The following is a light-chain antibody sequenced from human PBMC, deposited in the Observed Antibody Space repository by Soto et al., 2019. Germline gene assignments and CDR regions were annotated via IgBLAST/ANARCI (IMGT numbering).Light chain of an antibody. CDR2: GAS. CDR3: QQYNNWPLT. CDR1: QSVSTN. V-gene: IGKV3-15*01. Sequence: EIVMTQSPATLSVSPGERATLSCRASQSVSTNLAWYQQKPGQAPRLLIYGASTRATGMPARFSGSGSGTVFTLTISSLQSEDLVVYYCQQYNNWPLTFGGGTTVDIK. J-gene: IGKJ4*01.